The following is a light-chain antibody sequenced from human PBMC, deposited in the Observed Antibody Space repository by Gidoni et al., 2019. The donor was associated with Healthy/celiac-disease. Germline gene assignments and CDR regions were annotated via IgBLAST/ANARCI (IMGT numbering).Light chain of an antibody. Sequence: QSALTQPASVSGSPGESSTISCTGTSSDVGSYNPVSWYQQHPGKAPKLMIYEVSKRPSGVSNRFSGSKSGNTASLTISGLQAEDEADYYCCSYAGSSTYVVFGGGTKLTVL. CDR3: CSYAGSSTYVV. J-gene: IGLJ2*01. CDR2: EVS. V-gene: IGLV2-23*02. CDR1: SSDVGSYNP.